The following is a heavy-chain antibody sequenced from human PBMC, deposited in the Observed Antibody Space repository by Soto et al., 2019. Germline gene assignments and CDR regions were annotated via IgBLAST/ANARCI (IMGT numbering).Heavy chain of an antibody. D-gene: IGHD3-9*01. CDR2: IWYDGSDK. Sequence: QVQLVESGGGVVQPGRSLRLSCAASGFTFSSYGMHWVRQAPGKGLEWVAVIWYDGSDKYYADSVKGRFTISRDNSKNTQYLQMNSPRAEDTAVYYCARVGGLRYFDWFKYGMDVWGQGTTVTVSS. CDR1: GFTFSSYG. J-gene: IGHJ6*02. V-gene: IGHV3-33*01. CDR3: ARVGGLRYFDWFKYGMDV.